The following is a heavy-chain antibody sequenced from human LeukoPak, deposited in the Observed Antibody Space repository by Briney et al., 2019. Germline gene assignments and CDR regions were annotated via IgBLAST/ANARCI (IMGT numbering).Heavy chain of an antibody. J-gene: IGHJ4*02. CDR2: IKEDGSEK. Sequence: PGGSLRLSCAASGVTFSSYWMSWVRQAPGKGLEWVANIKEDGSEKYYVDSVKGRFTISRDNAKNSLYLQMNSLRAEDTALYYCAKDMSTSVDPIEYFDYWGQGTLVTVSS. CDR1: GVTFSSYW. V-gene: IGHV3-7*03. CDR3: AKDMSTSVDPIEYFDY. D-gene: IGHD2-15*01.